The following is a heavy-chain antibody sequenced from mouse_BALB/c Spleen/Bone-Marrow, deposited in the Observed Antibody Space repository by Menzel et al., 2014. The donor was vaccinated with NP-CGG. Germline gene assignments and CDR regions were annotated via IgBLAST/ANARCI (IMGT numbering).Heavy chain of an antibody. CDR1: GFNIKDTY. J-gene: IGHJ3*01. D-gene: IGHD1-1*01. V-gene: IGHV14-3*02. Sequence: EVQLQESGAELVKPGASVKLSCTASGFNIKDTYMHWVKQRPEQGLEWIGRIDPANGNTKYDPKFQGKATITADTSSNTAYLQLSSLTSEDTAVYYCASYYYGSSGFAYWGQGTLLTVSA. CDR2: IDPANGNT. CDR3: ASYYYGSSGFAY.